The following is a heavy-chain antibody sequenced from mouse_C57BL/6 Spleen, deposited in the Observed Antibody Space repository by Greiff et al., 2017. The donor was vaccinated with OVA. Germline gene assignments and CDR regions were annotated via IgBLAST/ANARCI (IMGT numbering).Heavy chain of an antibody. CDR1: GYSITSGYD. D-gene: IGHD3-2*02. CDR2: ISYSGST. Sequence: DVKLQESGPGMVKPSQSLSLTCTVTGYSITSGYDWHWIRHFPGNKLEWMGYISYSGSTNYNPSLKSRISITHDTSKNHFFLKLNSVTTEDTATYYCARGNAAQALDYWGQGTTLTVSS. CDR3: ARGNAAQALDY. V-gene: IGHV3-1*01. J-gene: IGHJ2*01.